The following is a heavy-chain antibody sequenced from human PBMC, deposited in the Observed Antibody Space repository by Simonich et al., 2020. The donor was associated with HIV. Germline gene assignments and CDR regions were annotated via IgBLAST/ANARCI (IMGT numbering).Heavy chain of an antibody. J-gene: IGHJ4*02. CDR2: ISWKSGSI. CDR3: AKDRYSSSSGSFDY. CDR1: GFTFDDYA. Sequence: EVQLVESGGGLVQPGRSLRLSCAASGFTFDDYAMHCVRQAPGTGLGWVSGISWKSGSIGYADSVKRRFTSSRDNAKNSLYLQMNSLRAEDMALYYCAKDRYSSSSGSFDYWGQGTLVTVSS. D-gene: IGHD6-6*01. V-gene: IGHV3-9*03.